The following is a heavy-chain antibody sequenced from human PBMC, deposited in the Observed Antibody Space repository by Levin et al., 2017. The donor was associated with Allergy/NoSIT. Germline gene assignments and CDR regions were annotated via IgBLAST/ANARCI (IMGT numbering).Heavy chain of an antibody. Sequence: ASVKVSCKASGYTFTGYYMHWVRQAPGQGLEWMGWINPNSGGTNYAQKFQGRVTMTRDTSISTAYMELSRLRSDDTAVYYCAREGGPSYDARELFDPWGQGTLVTVSS. CDR1: GYTFTGYY. CDR2: INPNSGGT. J-gene: IGHJ5*02. D-gene: IGHD3-10*01. V-gene: IGHV1-2*02. CDR3: AREGGPSYDARELFDP.